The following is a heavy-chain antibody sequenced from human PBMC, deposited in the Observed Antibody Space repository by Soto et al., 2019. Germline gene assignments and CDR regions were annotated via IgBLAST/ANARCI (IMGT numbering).Heavy chain of an antibody. CDR1: GYSFTSYW. CDR2: IYPGDSDT. J-gene: IGHJ4*02. D-gene: IGHD3-22*01. CDR3: AGYQVYYDSSGYDAPYYFDY. Sequence: PGESLKISCKGSGYSFTSYWIGWVRQMPGKGLEWMGIIYPGDSDTRYSPSFQGQVTISADKSISTAYLQWSSLKASDTAMYYCAGYQVYYDSSGYDAPYYFDYGGKGTLVPVSS. V-gene: IGHV5-51*01.